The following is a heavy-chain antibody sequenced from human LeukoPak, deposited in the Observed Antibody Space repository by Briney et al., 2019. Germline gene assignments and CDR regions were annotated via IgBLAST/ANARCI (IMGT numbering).Heavy chain of an antibody. V-gene: IGHV4-38-2*02. CDR1: GGSISSYY. CDR3: ARDPYDYVWGSYRYSLTYYYGMDV. Sequence: SETLSLTCTVSGGSISSYYWGWIRQPPGKGLEWIGSIYHSGSTYYNPSLKSRVTISVDTSKNQFSLKLSSVTAADTAVYYCARDPYDYVWGSYRYSLTYYYGMDVWGQGTTVTVSS. D-gene: IGHD3-16*02. CDR2: IYHSGST. J-gene: IGHJ6*02.